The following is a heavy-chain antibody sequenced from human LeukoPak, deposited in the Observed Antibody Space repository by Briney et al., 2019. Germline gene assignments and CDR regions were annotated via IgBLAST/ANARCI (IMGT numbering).Heavy chain of an antibody. CDR3: TRDIAWDV. J-gene: IGHJ4*02. CDR2: VRAEAYGGNT. D-gene: IGHD6-13*01. CDR1: GFTXADYS. V-gene: IGHV3-49*04. Sequence: SXKAXGFTXADYSISWVRQAPGKGLEWVGFVRAEAYGGNTEYAASVKGRFTMSRDDSKSIAYLQMNSLKIEDSAVYYCTRDIAWDVWGLGTLVTVSS.